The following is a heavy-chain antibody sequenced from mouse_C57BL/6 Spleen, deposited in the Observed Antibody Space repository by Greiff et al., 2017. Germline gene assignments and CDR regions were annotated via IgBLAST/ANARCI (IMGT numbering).Heavy chain of an antibody. CDR3: ARRGTLLLRDAMDY. D-gene: IGHD1-1*01. Sequence: EVQLQQSGPELVKPGASVKISCKASGYTFTDYYMNWVKQSHGKSLEWIGDINPNNGGTSYNQKFKGKATLTVDKSSSTAYMELRSLTSEDSAVYYCARRGTLLLRDAMDYWGQGTSVTVSS. V-gene: IGHV1-26*01. CDR1: GYTFTDYY. CDR2: INPNNGGT. J-gene: IGHJ4*01.